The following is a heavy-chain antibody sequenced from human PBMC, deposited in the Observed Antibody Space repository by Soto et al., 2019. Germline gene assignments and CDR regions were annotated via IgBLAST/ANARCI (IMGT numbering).Heavy chain of an antibody. V-gene: IGHV1-18*01. CDR1: GYTFTSYA. J-gene: IGHJ4*02. CDR2: ISAYNGNT. Sequence: QVQLVQSGAEVKKPGASVKVSCKASGYTFTSYAISWVRQAPGQGLEWMGWISAYNGNTKYAQKLQGRVTMTTDTTTSTAYIELRILSSADTAVDYCARDSPPHDYWGQGMLVTVSS. CDR3: ARDSPPHDY.